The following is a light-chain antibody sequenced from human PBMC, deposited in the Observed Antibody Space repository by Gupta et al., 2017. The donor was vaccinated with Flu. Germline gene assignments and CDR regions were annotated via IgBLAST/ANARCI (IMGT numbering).Light chain of an antibody. CDR2: GAS. Sequence: ARATLSCRAIQNVARNLVWNQHSPGQAPRLLSYGASTRAPGISARFSGSGSGTEFTLNISSLQSEDSAVYFCQQYNQWRPLTFGGGTKVEIK. CDR1: QNVARN. V-gene: IGKV3-15*01. J-gene: IGKJ4*01. CDR3: QQYNQWRPLT.